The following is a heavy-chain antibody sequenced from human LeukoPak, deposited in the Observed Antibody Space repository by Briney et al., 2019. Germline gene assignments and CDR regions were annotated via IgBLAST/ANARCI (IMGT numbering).Heavy chain of an antibody. D-gene: IGHD5-24*01. CDR3: ARASKMGYYYYYYGMDV. CDR1: GGTFSSYA. CDR2: IIPIFGTA. V-gene: IGHV1-69*13. J-gene: IGHJ6*02. Sequence: SVKVSCKASGGTFSSYAISWVRQAPGQGLEWMGGIIPIFGTANYAQKFQGRVTITADESTSTAYMELSSLRSEDTAVYYCARASKMGYYYYYYGMDVWGQGTTVTVSS.